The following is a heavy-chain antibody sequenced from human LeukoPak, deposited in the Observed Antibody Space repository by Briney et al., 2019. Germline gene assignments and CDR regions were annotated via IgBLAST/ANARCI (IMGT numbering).Heavy chain of an antibody. CDR2: IYNSGSST. Sequence: SETLSLTCTVSGGSISSYYWNWIRQPPGKGLEWIGYIYNSGSSTIYNPSLQSRVTISVDMSKNQFSLRLSSVTAADTAVYFCVRDRELTYWGQGILVTVSS. CDR1: GGSISSYY. D-gene: IGHD3-10*01. CDR3: VRDRELTY. J-gene: IGHJ4*02. V-gene: IGHV4-59*01.